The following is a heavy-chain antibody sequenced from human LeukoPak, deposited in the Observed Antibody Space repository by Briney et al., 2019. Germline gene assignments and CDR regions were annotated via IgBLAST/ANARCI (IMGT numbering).Heavy chain of an antibody. CDR1: GFTFNTYS. CDR3: AREKGSFYYYGMDV. Sequence: GGSLRLSCAASGFTFNTYSVGWVRQAPGKGLEWVSYISSTSNTIEYADSVKGRFTISRDNAKNSLYLQMNSLRAEDTAVYYCAREKGSFYYYGMDVWGQGTTVIVSS. D-gene: IGHD1-26*01. CDR2: ISSTSNTI. J-gene: IGHJ6*02. V-gene: IGHV3-48*04.